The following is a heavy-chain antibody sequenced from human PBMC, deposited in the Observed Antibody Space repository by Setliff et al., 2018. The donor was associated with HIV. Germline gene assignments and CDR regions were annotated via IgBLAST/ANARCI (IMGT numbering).Heavy chain of an antibody. J-gene: IGHJ5*02. D-gene: IGHD3-9*01. V-gene: IGHV1-18*01. Sequence: ASVKVSCKASGYSFINYGISWVRQAPGQGLEWMGWISAYTGHTDYASRLLGRVTLTTDTSTSTAYMELRSLSSDDTAVYFCARARLQGIVTAVGPRDNCLDPWGQGTRGTVSS. CDR2: ISAYTGHT. CDR1: GYSFINYG. CDR3: ARARLQGIVTAVGPRDNCLDP.